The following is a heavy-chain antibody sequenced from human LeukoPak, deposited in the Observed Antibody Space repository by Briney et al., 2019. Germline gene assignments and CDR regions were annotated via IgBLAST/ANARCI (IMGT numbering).Heavy chain of an antibody. D-gene: IGHD6-19*01. CDR3: ATIEAVRFHY. Sequence: PGGSLRLSCAASGFTFSTYWMTWVRQAPGKGLEWVANIKEDGGEKYDVDSVKGRFTISRDNAKNSLYLQMNSLRAEDTAVYYCATIEAVRFHYWGQGTLVTVSS. V-gene: IGHV3-7*01. CDR1: GFTFSTYW. J-gene: IGHJ4*02. CDR2: IKEDGGEK.